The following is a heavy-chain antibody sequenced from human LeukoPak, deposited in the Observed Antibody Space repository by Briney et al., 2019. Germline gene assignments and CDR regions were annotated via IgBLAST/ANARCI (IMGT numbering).Heavy chain of an antibody. V-gene: IGHV3-23*01. Sequence: PGGSLRLSCAASGFTFSSYAMSWVRQAPGKGLEWVSAISGSGGSTYYADSVKGRFTISRDNSKNTLYLQMNSLRAEDTAVYYCAKDLYYDIIGYYNLWGQGTLVTVSS. CDR1: GFTFSSYA. CDR2: ISGSGGST. J-gene: IGHJ4*02. D-gene: IGHD3-22*01. CDR3: AKDLYYDIIGYYNL.